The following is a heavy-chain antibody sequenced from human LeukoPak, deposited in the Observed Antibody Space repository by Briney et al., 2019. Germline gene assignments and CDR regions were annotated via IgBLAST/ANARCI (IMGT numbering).Heavy chain of an antibody. CDR3: ARGGGLGDTANAILDY. CDR1: GYTFTSYY. V-gene: IGHV1-2*02. Sequence: GASVKVSCKASGYTFTSYYMHWVRQAPGQGPEWMGWINPNSGGTNYAQKFRGRVTMTRDTSISTAYMELSRLRSDDTAVYYCARGGGLGDTANAILDYWGQGTLVTVSS. D-gene: IGHD5-18*01. J-gene: IGHJ4*02. CDR2: INPNSGGT.